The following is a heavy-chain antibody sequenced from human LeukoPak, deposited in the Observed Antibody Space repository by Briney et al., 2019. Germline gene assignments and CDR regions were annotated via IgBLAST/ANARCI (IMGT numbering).Heavy chain of an antibody. J-gene: IGHJ4*02. V-gene: IGHV1-46*01. D-gene: IGHD6-13*01. Sequence: ASVKVSCKASGYTFTSYYMHWVRQAPGQGLEWKGIINPSGGSTSYAQKFQGRVTMTRDTSTSTVYMELSSLRSEDTAVYYCARDLPGAAAGDYWGQGTLVTVSS. CDR1: GYTFTSYY. CDR2: INPSGGST. CDR3: ARDLPGAAAGDY.